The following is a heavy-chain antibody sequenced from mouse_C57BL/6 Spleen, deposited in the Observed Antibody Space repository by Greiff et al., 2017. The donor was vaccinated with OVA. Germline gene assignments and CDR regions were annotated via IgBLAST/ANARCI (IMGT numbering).Heavy chain of an antibody. J-gene: IGHJ2*01. CDR3: ARSSTGTDDY. CDR2: IDPSDSYT. CDR1: GYPFTSYW. D-gene: IGHD4-1*02. V-gene: IGHV1-69*01. Sequence: VQLQQPGAELVMPGASVKLSCKASGYPFTSYWMHWVKQRPGQGLEWIGEIDPSDSYTNYNQKFKGKSTLTVDKSSSTAYMQLSSLTSEDSAVYYCARSSTGTDDYWGQGTTLTVSS.